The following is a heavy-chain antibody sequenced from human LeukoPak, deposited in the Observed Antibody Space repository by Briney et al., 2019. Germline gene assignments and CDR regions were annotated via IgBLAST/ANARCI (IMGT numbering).Heavy chain of an antibody. CDR2: IWFDGSEK. CDR1: GFSFSSYG. CDR3: AKVGEFETFGGNSNWYFDL. J-gene: IGHJ2*01. D-gene: IGHD4-23*01. V-gene: IGHV3-33*06. Sequence: GGSLRLSCAAPGFSFSSYGMHWVRQAPGKGLEWVAVIWFDGSEKYYGDSVQGRFTISRNNANNTVDLEMKRLRADDTAVYYCAKVGEFETFGGNSNWYFDLWGRGTLVTVSS.